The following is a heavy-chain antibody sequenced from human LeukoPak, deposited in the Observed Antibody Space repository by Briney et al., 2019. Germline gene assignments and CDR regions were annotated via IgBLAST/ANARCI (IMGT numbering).Heavy chain of an antibody. D-gene: IGHD3-22*01. CDR3: ARGAYYYDSSGSNFGGY. CDR1: GCTFTGYY. CDR2: INPNSGGT. Sequence: ASVKVSCKASGCTFTGYYMHWVRQAPGQGLEWMGWINPNSGGTNYAQKFQGRVTMTRDTSISTAYMELSRLRSDDTAVYYCARGAYYYDSSGSNFGGYWGQGTLVTVSS. J-gene: IGHJ4*02. V-gene: IGHV1-2*02.